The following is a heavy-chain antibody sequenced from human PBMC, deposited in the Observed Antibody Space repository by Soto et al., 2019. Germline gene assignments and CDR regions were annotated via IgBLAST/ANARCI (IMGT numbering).Heavy chain of an antibody. CDR1: GGSFSRYY. CDR2: INHSGST. Sequence: SETLSLTCAVYGGSFSRYYWRWCRQPPGEGRVGMGEINHSGSTNYNPPLKSRVTISVDTSKNQFSLKMSSVTAADTAVYYCARXRVMVVRGDYYYYGMDVWGQGTTVTVSS. V-gene: IGHV4-34*01. D-gene: IGHD3-10*01. CDR3: ARXRVMVVRGDYYYYGMDV. J-gene: IGHJ6*02.